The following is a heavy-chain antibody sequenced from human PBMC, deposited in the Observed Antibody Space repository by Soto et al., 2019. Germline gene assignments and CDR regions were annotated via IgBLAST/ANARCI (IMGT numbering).Heavy chain of an antibody. J-gene: IGHJ4*02. CDR2: IIPILGIA. CDR1: GGTFSSYT. D-gene: IGHD6-19*01. Sequence: ASVKVSCKASGGTFSSYTISWVRQAPGQGLEWMGRIIPILGIANYAQKFQGRVTITADKSTSTAYMELSSLRSEDTAVYYCARDSRIAVAGNNFDYWGQGTLVTVSS. V-gene: IGHV1-69*04. CDR3: ARDSRIAVAGNNFDY.